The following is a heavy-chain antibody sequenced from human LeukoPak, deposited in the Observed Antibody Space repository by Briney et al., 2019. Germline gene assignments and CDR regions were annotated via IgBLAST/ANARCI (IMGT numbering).Heavy chain of an antibody. CDR1: EFTVDGNH. D-gene: IGHD1-26*01. CDR2: IYNDGRT. V-gene: IGHV3-66*01. CDR3: ASFSGNSLTRM. J-gene: IGHJ3*01. Sequence: PGDSLRLSCAVSEFTVDGNHMSWVRQAPGKGLEWVSVIYNDGRTYYAYSVRDRFTISRDNSKNTLDLQLNRLRVEDTAVYYCASFSGNSLTRMWGQGAMVIVSS.